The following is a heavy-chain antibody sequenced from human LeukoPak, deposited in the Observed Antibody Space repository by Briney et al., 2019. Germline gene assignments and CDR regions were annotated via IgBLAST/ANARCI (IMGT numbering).Heavy chain of an antibody. CDR2: ISYDGSNK. V-gene: IGHV3-30*04. Sequence: GGSLRLSCAASGFTFSSYAMHWVRQAPGKWLEWVAVISYDGSNKYYADSVKGRFTISRDNSKNTLYLQMNSLGAEDTAVYYCARDPGVKGYYFDYWGQGTLVTVSS. CDR1: GFTFSSYA. CDR3: ARDPGVKGYYFDY. J-gene: IGHJ4*02. D-gene: IGHD7-27*01.